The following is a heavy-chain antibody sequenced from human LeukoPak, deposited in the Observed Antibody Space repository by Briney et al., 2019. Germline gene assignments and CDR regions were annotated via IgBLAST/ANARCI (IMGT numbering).Heavy chain of an antibody. CDR3: ARLFSRGWEYHFGLDV. V-gene: IGHV4-39*01. J-gene: IGHJ6*02. Sequence: SETLSLTCTVSGGSISADASYWAWIRQPPGKGLEWIGSIYYSGSTYYSSSLKSRVTLSVDTSKNQFSLKMSSVTAADTAVFYCARLFSRGWEYHFGLDVWGQGTTVTVS. CDR1: GGSISADASY. D-gene: IGHD6-19*01. CDR2: IYYSGST.